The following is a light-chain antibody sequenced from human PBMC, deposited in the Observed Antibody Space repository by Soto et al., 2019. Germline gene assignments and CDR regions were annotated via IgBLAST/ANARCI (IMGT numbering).Light chain of an antibody. V-gene: IGLV2-23*02. CDR3: CSHAGSSTYV. J-gene: IGLJ1*01. CDR1: SSDVGNYKL. CDR2: EVS. Sequence: QSVLTQPASVSGSPGQSITISCTGTSSDVGNYKLVSWYQQHPGKAPKLMIYEVSKRPSGVSNRFSGSKSGNTASLTISGLQAEDEAEYYCCSHAGSSTYVFGTGTKVTVL.